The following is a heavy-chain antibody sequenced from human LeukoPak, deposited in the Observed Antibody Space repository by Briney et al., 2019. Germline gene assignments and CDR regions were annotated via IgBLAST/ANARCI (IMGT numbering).Heavy chain of an antibody. V-gene: IGHV3-9*03. Sequence: PGGSLRLSCAASGFTFDDYAMHWVRQAPGKGLERVSGIRWNSGSIGYADSVKGRFTISRDNAKNSLYLQMNSLRAEDMALYYCAKDIELRGFVGAFDIWGQGTMVTVSS. J-gene: IGHJ3*02. CDR1: GFTFDDYA. D-gene: IGHD4-23*01. CDR2: IRWNSGSI. CDR3: AKDIELRGFVGAFDI.